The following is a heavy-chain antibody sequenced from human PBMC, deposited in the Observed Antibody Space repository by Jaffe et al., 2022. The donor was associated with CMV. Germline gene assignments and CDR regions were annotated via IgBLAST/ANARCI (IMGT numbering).Heavy chain of an antibody. CDR1: GGSFSGYY. D-gene: IGHD3-16*01. CDR3: ARMGRGGALDY. J-gene: IGHJ4*02. V-gene: IGHV4-34*01. CDR2: INHSGST. Sequence: QVQLQQWGAGLLKPSETLSLTCAVYGGSFSGYYWSWIRQPPGKGLEWIGEINHSGSTNYNPSLKSRVTISVDTSKNQFSLKLSSVTAADTAVYYCARMGRGGALDYWGQGTLVTVSS.